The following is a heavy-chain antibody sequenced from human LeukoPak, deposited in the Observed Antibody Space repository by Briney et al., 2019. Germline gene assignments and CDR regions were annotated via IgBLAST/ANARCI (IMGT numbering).Heavy chain of an antibody. CDR1: GGSISSGDYY. Sequence: SQTXSLTCTVSGGSISSGDYYWSWIRQPPGKGLGWIGYIYYSGSTYYNPSLKSRVTISVDTSKNQFSLKLSSVTAADTAVYYCARDIVVVPAAIAWFDPWGQGTLVTVSS. D-gene: IGHD2-2*01. J-gene: IGHJ5*02. CDR2: IYYSGST. V-gene: IGHV4-30-4*08. CDR3: ARDIVVVPAAIAWFDP.